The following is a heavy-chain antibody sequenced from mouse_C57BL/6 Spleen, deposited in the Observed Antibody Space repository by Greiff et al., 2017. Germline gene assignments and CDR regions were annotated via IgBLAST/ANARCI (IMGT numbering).Heavy chain of an antibody. Sequence: QVQLQQPGTELVKPGASVKLSCKASGYTFTSYWMHWVKQRPGQGLEWIGNIYPSNGGTNYNEKFKSKATLTVDKSSSTAYMQLSSLTSEDSAVYYCARYYYGSSPYWYFDVWGTGTTVTVSS. J-gene: IGHJ1*03. V-gene: IGHV1-53*01. D-gene: IGHD1-1*01. CDR2: IYPSNGGT. CDR1: GYTFTSYW. CDR3: ARYYYGSSPYWYFDV.